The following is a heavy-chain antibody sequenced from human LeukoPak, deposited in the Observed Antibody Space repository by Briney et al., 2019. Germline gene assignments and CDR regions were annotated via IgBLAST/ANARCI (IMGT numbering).Heavy chain of an antibody. CDR1: GFALSSHC. V-gene: IGHV3-7*03. CDR3: ARTNGMDV. J-gene: IGHJ6*02. Sequence: GGALRLSCEASGFALSSHCMTWVRHVPGRGPEWVANVNRDGSETYYLDSVKGRFTISKDNAKNSLYLQMNSLRAEDTALYHCARTNGMDVWGQGTTVIVSS. D-gene: IGHD2-8*01. CDR2: VNRDGSET.